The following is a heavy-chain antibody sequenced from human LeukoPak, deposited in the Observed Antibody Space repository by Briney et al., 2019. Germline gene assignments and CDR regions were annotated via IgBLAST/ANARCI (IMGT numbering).Heavy chain of an antibody. D-gene: IGHD3-16*01. J-gene: IGHJ4*02. CDR2: ISYDGSNK. CDR3: ARDGQDVYVWDS. CDR1: VCIFDSFR. Sequence: GGSLRLSWVASVCIFDSFRMHWVRKTPCKGLEWVVVISYDGSNKYYADSVKGRFTISRDNSKNTLYLQMNSLRGEDTAVYYCARDGQDVYVWDSWGQGTLVTVSS. V-gene: IGHV3-30*03.